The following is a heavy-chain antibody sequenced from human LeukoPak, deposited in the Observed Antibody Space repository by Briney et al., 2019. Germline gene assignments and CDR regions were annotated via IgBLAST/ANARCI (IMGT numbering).Heavy chain of an antibody. CDR2: IYHRGTT. CDR1: GYSISSGYY. CDR3: ALWEIVHYAFDF. V-gene: IGHV4-38-2*01. D-gene: IGHD5-12*01. J-gene: IGHJ3*01. Sequence: TSETLSLTCGVSGYSISSGYYWGWIRQCPGKGLEWIGSIYHRGTTYYNPSLKSRVTISVDTSKNQFSLQLSSVTAADTAVYYCALWEIVHYAFDFWGQGTMVTVSS.